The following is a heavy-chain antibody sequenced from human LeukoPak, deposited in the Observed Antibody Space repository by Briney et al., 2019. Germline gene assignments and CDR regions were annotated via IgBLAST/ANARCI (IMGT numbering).Heavy chain of an antibody. D-gene: IGHD1-26*01. CDR3: ARGDGYSASRADFDI. V-gene: IGHV4-31*03. CDR1: GGSIRSGYYF. J-gene: IGHJ4*02. Sequence: SETLSLTCTVSGGSIRSGYYFWSWLRQHSGKGWEWFGYIYYTGSTDYNPSLKSRLTISMDTSNNQLSLKLRSVTAADTAVYYCARGDGYSASRADFDIWGQGALVTVSS. CDR2: IYYTGST.